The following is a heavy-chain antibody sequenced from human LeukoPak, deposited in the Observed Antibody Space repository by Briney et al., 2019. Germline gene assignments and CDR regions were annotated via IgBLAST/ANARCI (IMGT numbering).Heavy chain of an antibody. V-gene: IGHV4-4*07. CDR2: IYTSGST. J-gene: IGHJ4*02. CDR3: ARVVFLGYYDILTGYFDY. CDR1: GGSISSYY. D-gene: IGHD3-9*01. Sequence: SETLSLTCTVSGGSISSYYWSWIRQPAGKGLEWIGRIYTSGSTNYNPSLKSRVTISVDKSKNQFSLKLSSVTAADTAVYYCARVVFLGYYDILTGYFDYWGQGTLVTVSS.